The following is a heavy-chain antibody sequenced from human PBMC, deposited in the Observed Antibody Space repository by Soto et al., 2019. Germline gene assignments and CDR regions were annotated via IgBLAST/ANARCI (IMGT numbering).Heavy chain of an antibody. V-gene: IGHV4-4*02. CDR2: IYRTGST. Sequence: SETLSLTCAVSGGSFTSNNWWTWVRQPPGQGLEWIGEIYRTGSTNYNPSLKSRVTISLDKSENQFSLKVTSLTASDTAVYYCASRDPGTSVDYWGQGTLVTVSS. CDR3: ASRDPGTSVDY. J-gene: IGHJ4*02. CDR1: GGSFTSNNW. D-gene: IGHD1-7*01.